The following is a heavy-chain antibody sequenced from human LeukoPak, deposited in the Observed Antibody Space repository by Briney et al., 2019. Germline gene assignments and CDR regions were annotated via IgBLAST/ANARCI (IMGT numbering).Heavy chain of an antibody. CDR3: ARGSGSYFDIDY. CDR1: GYTFTSYD. V-gene: IGHV1-8*01. D-gene: IGHD1-26*01. Sequence: ASVKVSCKASGYTFTSYDINWVRQATGQGLEWMGWMNPNSGNTGYAQKFQGRATMTRNTSISTAYMELSGLRSEDTAVYYCARGSGSYFDIDYWGQGTLVTVSS. J-gene: IGHJ4*02. CDR2: MNPNSGNT.